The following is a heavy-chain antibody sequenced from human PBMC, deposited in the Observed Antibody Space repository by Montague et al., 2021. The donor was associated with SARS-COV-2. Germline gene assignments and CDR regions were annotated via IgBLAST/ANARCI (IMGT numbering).Heavy chain of an antibody. CDR1: GGSISSGGYY. J-gene: IGHJ3*02. CDR3: ARDTGISGAFDI. V-gene: IGHV4-31*03. CDR2: IYYSGST. Sequence: TLSLTCTVSGGSISSGGYYWSWIRQHPGKGLEWIGYIYYSGSTYYNPSLKSRVTISVDTSKNQFSLKLSSVIAADTAVYYCARDTGISGAFDIWGQGTMVTVSS. D-gene: IGHD2-15*01.